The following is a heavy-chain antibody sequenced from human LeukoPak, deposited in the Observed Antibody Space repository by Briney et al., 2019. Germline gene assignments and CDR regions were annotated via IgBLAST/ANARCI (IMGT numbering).Heavy chain of an antibody. CDR3: ARSGYYGSGVPDY. V-gene: IGHV1-2*02. CDR2: INPNSGGT. J-gene: IGHJ4*02. CDR1: GYTFTGYY. Sequence: ASVKVSCKASGYTFTGYYMHWVRQAPGQGPEWMGWINPNSGGTNYAQKFQGRVTMTRDTSISTAYMELSRLRSDDTAVYYCARSGYYGSGVPDYWGQGTLVTVSS. D-gene: IGHD3-10*01.